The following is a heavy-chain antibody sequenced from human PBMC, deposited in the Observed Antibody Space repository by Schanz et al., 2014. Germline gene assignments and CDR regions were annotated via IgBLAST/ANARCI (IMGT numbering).Heavy chain of an antibody. CDR2: VSHDGFTK. CDR1: GFSFSGFA. V-gene: IGHV3-30*04. D-gene: IGHD6-19*01. J-gene: IGHJ3*02. CDR3: ATDYSGGGCHI. Sequence: QVQLEESGGGVVQPGGSLRLSCVASGFSFSGFAVHWVRQAPGKGLEWVSIVSHDGFTKHYADSVRGRFTLSRDNSKNTMYLQMNSLRAEDTALYFCATDYSGGGCHIWGQGTMVTVS.